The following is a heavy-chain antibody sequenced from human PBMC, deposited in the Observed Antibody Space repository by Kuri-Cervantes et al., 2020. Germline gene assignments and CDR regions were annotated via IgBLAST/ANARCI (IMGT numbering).Heavy chain of an antibody. D-gene: IGHD2-15*01. CDR3: ARGRGGVVGAAYFDY. V-gene: IGHV4-34*01. J-gene: IGHJ4*02. Sequence: TISVDTSKNQFSLKLSSVTAADTAVYYCARGRGGVVGAAYFDYWGQGTLVTVSS.